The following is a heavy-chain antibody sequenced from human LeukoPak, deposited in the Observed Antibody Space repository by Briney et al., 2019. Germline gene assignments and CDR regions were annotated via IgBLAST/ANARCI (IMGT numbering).Heavy chain of an antibody. CDR1: GYTFTGYY. J-gene: IGHJ3*02. V-gene: IGHV1-2*02. CDR2: INPNSGGT. Sequence: GASVKVSCKASGYTFTGYYMHWVRQAPGQGLEWTGWINPNSGGTNYAQKFQGRVTMTRDTSISTAYMELSRLRSDDTAVYYCARVGYCSSTSCYLVRWDDAFDIWGQGTMVTVSS. CDR3: ARVGYCSSTSCYLVRWDDAFDI. D-gene: IGHD2-2*01.